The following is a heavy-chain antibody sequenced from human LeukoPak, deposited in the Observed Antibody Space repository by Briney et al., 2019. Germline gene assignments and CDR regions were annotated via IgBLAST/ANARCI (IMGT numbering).Heavy chain of an antibody. V-gene: IGHV4-59*12. CDR1: GGSISSYY. CDR2: IYHSGST. Sequence: SETLSLTCTVSGGSISSYYWSWIRQPPGKGLEWIGYIYHSGSTYYNPSLKSRVTISVDRSKNQFSLKLSSVTAADTAVYYCARAEQQLVEFDYWGQGTLVTVSS. D-gene: IGHD6-13*01. J-gene: IGHJ4*02. CDR3: ARAEQQLVEFDY.